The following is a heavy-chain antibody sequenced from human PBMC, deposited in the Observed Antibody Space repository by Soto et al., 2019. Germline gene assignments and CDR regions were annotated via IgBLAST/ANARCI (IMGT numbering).Heavy chain of an antibody. V-gene: IGHV3-23*01. Sequence: QLLESGGGLVQPGGSLRLSCAASGFTFNNYGMSWVRQAPGKGLEWIGAITGAGSSTYNADSVKGRFSISRDNSKKTVYLQLDSLRVEDTAVYYCAKGHSDSFGNYDYFGMDVWGQGTTVTVSS. D-gene: IGHD4-4*01. CDR3: AKGHSDSFGNYDYFGMDV. CDR1: GFTFNNYG. CDR2: ITGAGSST. J-gene: IGHJ6*02.